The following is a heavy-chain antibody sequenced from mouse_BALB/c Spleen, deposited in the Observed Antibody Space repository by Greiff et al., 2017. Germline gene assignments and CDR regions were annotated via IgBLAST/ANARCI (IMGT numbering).Heavy chain of an antibody. D-gene: IGHD3-1*01. V-gene: IGHV1-9*01. CDR2: ILPGSGST. CDR3: ARGATNYAMDY. J-gene: IGHJ4*01. CDR1: GYTFSSYW. Sequence: VQVVESGAELMKPGASVKISCKATGYTFSSYWIEWVKQRPGHGLEWIGEILPGSGSTNYNEKFKGKATFTADTSSNTAYMQLSSLTSEDSAVYYCARGATNYAMDYWGQGTSVTVSS.